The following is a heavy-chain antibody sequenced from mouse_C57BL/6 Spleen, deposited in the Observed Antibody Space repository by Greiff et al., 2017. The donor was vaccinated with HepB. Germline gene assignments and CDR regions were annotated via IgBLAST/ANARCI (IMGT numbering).Heavy chain of an antibody. CDR3: ASTPPNWDGDY. Sequence: QVQLQQPGAELVKPGASVKLSCKASGYTFTSYWMQWVKQRPGQGLEWIGEIDPSDSYTNYNQKFKGKATLTVDTSSSTAYMQLSSLTSEDSAVYYGASTPPNWDGDYWGQGTTLTVSS. V-gene: IGHV1-50*01. CDR1: GYTFTSYW. D-gene: IGHD4-1*02. J-gene: IGHJ2*01. CDR2: IDPSDSYT.